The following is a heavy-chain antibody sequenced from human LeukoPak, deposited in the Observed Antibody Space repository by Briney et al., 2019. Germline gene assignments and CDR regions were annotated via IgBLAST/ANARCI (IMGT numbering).Heavy chain of an antibody. Sequence: SVKVSCKASGGTFSSYAISWVRQAPGQGLEWMGGIIPIFGTANYAQKFQGRVTITADESTSTAYMELSSLRSEDTAVYYCARELELDNWFDPWGQGTLVTVSS. V-gene: IGHV1-69*01. J-gene: IGHJ5*02. CDR2: IIPIFGTA. CDR3: ARELELDNWFDP. CDR1: GGTFSSYA. D-gene: IGHD1-7*01.